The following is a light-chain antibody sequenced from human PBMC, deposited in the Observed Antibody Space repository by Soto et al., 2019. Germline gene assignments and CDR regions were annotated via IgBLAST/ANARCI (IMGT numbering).Light chain of an antibody. V-gene: IGKV3-20*01. CDR3: QQVDT. Sequence: EIVLTQSPGTLSLSLGERATLSCRASQSVSSSYLAWYQQKPGQAPMLLIYGASSRATGIPDRFSGSGSGTDFTLTISEVEAEYCAVYYCQQVDTFGGGTKVEIK. CDR2: GAS. J-gene: IGKJ4*02. CDR1: QSVSSSY.